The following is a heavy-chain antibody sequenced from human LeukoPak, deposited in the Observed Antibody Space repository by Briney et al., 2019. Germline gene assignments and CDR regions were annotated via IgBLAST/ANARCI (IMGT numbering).Heavy chain of an antibody. V-gene: IGHV4-38-2*01. CDR3: ARPLASILDAFDI. D-gene: IGHD5-12*01. Sequence: SETLSLTCAVSGYSISSGYYWGWIRQPPGKGLEWIGSIYHSGSTYHNPSLKSRVTISVDTSKNQFSLKLSSVTAADTAVYYCARPLASILDAFDIWGQGTMVTVSS. CDR2: IYHSGST. CDR1: GYSISSGYY. J-gene: IGHJ3*02.